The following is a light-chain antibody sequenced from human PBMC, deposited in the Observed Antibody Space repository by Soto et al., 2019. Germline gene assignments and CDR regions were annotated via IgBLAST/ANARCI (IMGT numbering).Light chain of an antibody. V-gene: IGKV1-17*01. CDR2: AAY. CDR1: RSISTF. J-gene: IGKJ1*01. Sequence: DIRIPQSPSSVSASVGDRVTITCRASRSISTFLNWYQQKPGKSPKLLIFAAYSLQIGVPSRLSGSGSGTEFTLTISSLQPEDFATYYCQKYNSYSPTFGQGTKVDIK. CDR3: QKYNSYSPT.